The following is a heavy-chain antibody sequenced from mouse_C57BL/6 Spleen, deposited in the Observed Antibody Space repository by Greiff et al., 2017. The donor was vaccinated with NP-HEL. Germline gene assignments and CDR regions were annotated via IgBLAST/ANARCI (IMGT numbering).Heavy chain of an antibody. CDR2: INPGSGGT. CDR1: GYAFTNYL. D-gene: IGHD4-1*02. Sequence: QVQLKQSGAELVRPGTSVKVSCKASGYAFTNYLIEWVKQRPGQGLEWIGVINPGSGGTNYNEKFKGKATLTADKSSSTAYMQLSSLTSEDSAVYFCARSVNWEGWFAYWGQGTLVTVSA. CDR3: ARSVNWEGWFAY. V-gene: IGHV1-54*01. J-gene: IGHJ3*01.